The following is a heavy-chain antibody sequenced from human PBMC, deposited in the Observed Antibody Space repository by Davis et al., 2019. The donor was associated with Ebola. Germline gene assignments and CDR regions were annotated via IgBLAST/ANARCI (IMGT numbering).Heavy chain of an antibody. CDR3: ARGVQGDIRRGMDV. CDR2: MNPNNGIA. Sequence: ASVKVSCKASGYTFSSYDINWVRQATGQGLEWVGWMNPNNGIAGYAQNFRGRVTMTRDTSISTAYMELSSLRSDDTAVYYCARGVQGDIRRGMDVWGQGTTVTVSS. J-gene: IGHJ6*02. CDR1: GYTFSSYD. V-gene: IGHV1-8*01. D-gene: IGHD3-10*01.